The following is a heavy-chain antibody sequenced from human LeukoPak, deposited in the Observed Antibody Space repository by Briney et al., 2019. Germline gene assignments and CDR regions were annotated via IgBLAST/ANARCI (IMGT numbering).Heavy chain of an antibody. Sequence: PGGSLRLSCAASGFTFSSYEMNWGRQAPGKGMEWVSYISSSGSTIYYADSVKGRFTISRDNAKNSLYLQMNSLRAEDTAVYYCARVTYDYVWGGYRTPFDYWGQGTLVTVSS. D-gene: IGHD3-16*02. V-gene: IGHV3-48*03. CDR2: ISSSGSTI. CDR1: GFTFSSYE. J-gene: IGHJ4*02. CDR3: ARVTYDYVWGGYRTPFDY.